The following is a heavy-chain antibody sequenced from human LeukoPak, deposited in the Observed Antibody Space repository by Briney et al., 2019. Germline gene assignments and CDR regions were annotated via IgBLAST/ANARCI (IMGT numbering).Heavy chain of an antibody. CDR1: GGSISSGGYY. V-gene: IGHV4-31*03. CDR2: MYSSGST. J-gene: IGHJ3*02. CDR3: ARTKPLAAAGGAFDI. Sequence: SETLSLTCTVSGGSISSGGYYWSWIRQHPGKGLEWIAYMYSSGSTYYNPSLKSRITISLDTSKTQFSLKLSSATAADTAVYYCARTKPLAAAGGAFDIWGQGTMATVSS. D-gene: IGHD6-13*01.